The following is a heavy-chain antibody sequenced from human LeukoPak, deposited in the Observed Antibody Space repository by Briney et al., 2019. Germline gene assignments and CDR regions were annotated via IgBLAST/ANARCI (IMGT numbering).Heavy chain of an antibody. V-gene: IGHV6-1*01. CDR2: TYNRFKWYR. CDR3: ARTGGYFDL. Sequence: SQTLSLTCAISGDSVSSKSAAWNWIRQSPSRGLEWLGRTYNRFKWYREYAVSVKSRITINPYTSKNQFSLQLNSVTPEDTAVYYCARTGGYFDLWGRGILVTVSS. D-gene: IGHD1-14*01. J-gene: IGHJ2*01. CDR1: GDSVSSKSAA.